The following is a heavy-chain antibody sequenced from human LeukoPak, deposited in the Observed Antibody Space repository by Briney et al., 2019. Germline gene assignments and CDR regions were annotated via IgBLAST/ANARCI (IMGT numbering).Heavy chain of an antibody. D-gene: IGHD3-3*01. Sequence: SETLSLTWTVSGGSIRSSSYYWGWIREPPGKGLEWIGSIYYSGSTYYNPSYYNGSTYYNPSLKSRVTISVDTSKNQFSLRLRYVTAADTAVYYCARGVRLFLEWLLSERRWFDPWGQGTLVTVSS. CDR2: IYYSGSTYYNPSYYNGST. CDR3: ARGVRLFLEWLLSERRWFDP. CDR1: GGSIRSSSYY. J-gene: IGHJ5*02. V-gene: IGHV4-39*07.